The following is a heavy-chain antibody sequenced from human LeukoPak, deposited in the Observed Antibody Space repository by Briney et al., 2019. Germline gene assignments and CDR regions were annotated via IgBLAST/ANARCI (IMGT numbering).Heavy chain of an antibody. CDR1: GGSFSDYY. Sequence: PSETLSLTSAVYGGSFSDYYWTWIRQPPGKGLEWIGEITHSGTTNYNPSLKGRVTISVDTSKNQFPLRLSSVTAADTAVYYCARLNYDSSGYYRDYFDYWGQGTLVTVSS. CDR3: ARLNYDSSGYYRDYFDY. CDR2: ITHSGTT. V-gene: IGHV4-34*01. D-gene: IGHD3-22*01. J-gene: IGHJ4*02.